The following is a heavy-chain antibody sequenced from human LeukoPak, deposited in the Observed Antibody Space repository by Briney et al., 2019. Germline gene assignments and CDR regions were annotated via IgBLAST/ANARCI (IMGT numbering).Heavy chain of an antibody. V-gene: IGHV3-7*01. Sequence: PGGSLRLSCTASGFTFSSYWMAWVRQAPGKGLEWGAHIKGYGSKKEFVHSVRGRFTISRDNAKNSVYLQMLSLRAEDTAVYYCTKWRGAQSEFDYWGQGPLVTVSS. D-gene: IGHD2-8*01. J-gene: IGHJ4*02. CDR3: TKWRGAQSEFDY. CDR2: IKGYGSKK. CDR1: GFTFSSYW.